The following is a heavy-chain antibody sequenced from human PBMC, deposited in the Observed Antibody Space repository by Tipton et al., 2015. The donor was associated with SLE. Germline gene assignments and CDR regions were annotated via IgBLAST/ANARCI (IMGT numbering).Heavy chain of an antibody. V-gene: IGHV1-18*04. D-gene: IGHD2-2*02. J-gene: IGHJ3*02. Sequence: QLVQSGPEVKKPGASVKVSCKASGYTFTSYYMHWVRQAPGQGLEWMGWISAYNGNTNYAQKLQGRVTMTTDTSTSTAYMELRSLRSDDTAVYYCASPGYCSSTSCYTRGAFDIWGQGTMVTVSS. CDR1: GYTFTSYY. CDR2: ISAYNGNT. CDR3: ASPGYCSSTSCYTRGAFDI.